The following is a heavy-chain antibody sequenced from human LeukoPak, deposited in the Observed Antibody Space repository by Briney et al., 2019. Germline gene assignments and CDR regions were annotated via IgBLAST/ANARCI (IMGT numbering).Heavy chain of an antibody. CDR3: ARVVSDVWGSYRYSHYYGMDV. CDR2: IYSGGST. V-gene: IGHV3-66*01. D-gene: IGHD3-16*02. Sequence: PGGSLRLSCAASGFTVSSNYMSWVRQAPGKGLEWVSVIYSGGSTYYADSVKGRFTISRDNSKNTLYLQMNSLRAEDTAVYYCARVVSDVWGSYRYSHYYGMDVWGQGTTVTVSS. CDR1: GFTVSSNY. J-gene: IGHJ6*02.